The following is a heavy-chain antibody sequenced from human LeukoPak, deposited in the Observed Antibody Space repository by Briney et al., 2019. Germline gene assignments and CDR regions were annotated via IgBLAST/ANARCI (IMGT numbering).Heavy chain of an antibody. J-gene: IGHJ4*02. Sequence: GGSRRLSCATSGFTFSHYGMHWVRQAPGKGLEWVAVIWYDGSNEYNADSVKGRFTISRDNSKNTLFLQMNTLRAEDTAVYYCAREIWDRGKFYLDSWGQGTLVTVSS. CDR3: AREIWDRGKFYLDS. CDR2: IWYDGSNE. V-gene: IGHV3-33*01. CDR1: GFTFSHYG. D-gene: IGHD3-16*01.